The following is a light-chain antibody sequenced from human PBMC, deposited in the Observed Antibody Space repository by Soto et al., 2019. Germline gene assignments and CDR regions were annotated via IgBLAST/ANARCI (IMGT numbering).Light chain of an antibody. V-gene: IGKV3-20*01. CDR1: QSVSSSY. J-gene: IGKJ2*01. CDR3: QQYGSSPMYT. CDR2: GAS. Sequence: EIVLTQSPGTLSLSPGERATLSCRASQSVSSSYLAWYQQKPGQAPRLLIYGASSRAIGIPDRFSGSGSGTDFTIPISRLEPEDFAVYYCQQYGSSPMYTFGQGTKLEIK.